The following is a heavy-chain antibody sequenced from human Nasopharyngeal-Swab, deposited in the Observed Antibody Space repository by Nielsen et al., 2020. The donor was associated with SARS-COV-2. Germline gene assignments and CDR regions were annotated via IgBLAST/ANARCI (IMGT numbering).Heavy chain of an antibody. V-gene: IGHV1-46*01. CDR3: ARNALYCRSTSCSLADYYYSYMDV. J-gene: IGHJ6*03. Sequence: WVRHAPGQGLEWMGIINPSGGSTTYAQKFQGRVTMTRDTSTSTVYMELRSLRSEDTAVYFCARNALYCRSTSCSLADYYYSYMDVWGKGTTVTVSS. CDR2: INPSGGST. D-gene: IGHD2-2*01.